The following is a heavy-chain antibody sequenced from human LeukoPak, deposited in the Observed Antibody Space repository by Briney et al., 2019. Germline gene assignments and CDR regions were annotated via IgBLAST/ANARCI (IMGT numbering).Heavy chain of an antibody. D-gene: IGHD3-22*01. CDR2: IYHSGST. J-gene: IGHJ4*02. Sequence: SSETLSLTCAVSGYSISSDNYWVWIRQPPGQGLEWTGGIYHSGSTYYNPSLKSRVTMSVDTSKNQSSLKLSSVTAADTAVYYCARAPRDSSSSNYMRRFDYWGQGTLVTVSS. CDR1: GYSISSDNY. CDR3: ARAPRDSSSSNYMRRFDY. V-gene: IGHV4-38-2*01.